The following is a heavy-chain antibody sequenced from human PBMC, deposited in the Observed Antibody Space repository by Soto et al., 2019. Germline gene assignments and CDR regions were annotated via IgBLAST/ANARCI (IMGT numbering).Heavy chain of an antibody. CDR3: AKGDYYDSSGYYFDY. J-gene: IGHJ4*02. CDR2: ISYDGSNK. V-gene: IGHV3-30*18. CDR1: GFTFSSYG. Sequence: PGGSLRLSCAASGFTFSSYGMHWVRQAPGKGLEWVAVISYDGSNKYYADSVKGRFTISRDNSKNTLYLQMNSLRAEDTAVYYCAKGDYYDSSGYYFDYWGQGT. D-gene: IGHD3-22*01.